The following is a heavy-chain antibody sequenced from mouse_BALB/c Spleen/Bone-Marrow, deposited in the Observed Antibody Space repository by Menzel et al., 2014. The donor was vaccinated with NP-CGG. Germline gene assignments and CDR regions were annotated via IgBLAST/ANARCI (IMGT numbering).Heavy chain of an antibody. Sequence: EVHLVESGPELMKPGASVKISCKASGYSFTSYYMHWVKQSHGKSLEWIGYIDPFNGATSYNQKFKGKATLTADKSSSTAYMHLSSLTSEDSAVYYCARNWDVDYWGQGTTLTVSS. CDR3: ARNWDVDY. CDR1: GYSFTSYY. J-gene: IGHJ2*01. V-gene: IGHV1S135*01. D-gene: IGHD4-1*01. CDR2: IDPFNGAT.